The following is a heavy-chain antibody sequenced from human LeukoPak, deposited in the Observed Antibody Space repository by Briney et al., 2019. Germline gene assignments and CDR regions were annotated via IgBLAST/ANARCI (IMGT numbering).Heavy chain of an antibody. CDR3: ASIEYLDAFDI. CDR1: GGSFSGYH. J-gene: IGHJ3*02. Sequence: SETLSLTCAVYGGSFSGYHWSWVRQPPGKGLEWVGAINHSGSTNYNPSLKSRVTISVDTSKNQFSLKLSSVTAADTAVYYCASIEYLDAFDIWGQGTMVTVSS. V-gene: IGHV4-34*01. CDR2: INHSGST. D-gene: IGHD2-2*01.